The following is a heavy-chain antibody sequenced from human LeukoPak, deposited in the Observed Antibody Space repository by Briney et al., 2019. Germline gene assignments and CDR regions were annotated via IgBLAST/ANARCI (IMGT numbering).Heavy chain of an antibody. V-gene: IGHV3-23*01. Sequence: GGSLRLSCAASGFTFSNAWMSWVRQAPGKGLEWVSAISGSGGSTYYADSVKGRFTISRDNSKNTLYLQMNSLRAEDTAVYYCAKDQGRELLRYYYYGMDVWGQGTTVTVSS. CDR2: ISGSGGST. CDR1: GFTFSNAW. D-gene: IGHD1-26*01. J-gene: IGHJ6*02. CDR3: AKDQGRELLRYYYYGMDV.